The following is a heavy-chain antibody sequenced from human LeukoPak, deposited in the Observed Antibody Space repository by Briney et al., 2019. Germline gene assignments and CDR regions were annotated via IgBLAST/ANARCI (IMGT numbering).Heavy chain of an antibody. CDR1: GTTFSSYA. D-gene: IGHD5-18*01. CDR3: AREQIQLWSTIDC. V-gene: IGHV3-64*02. J-gene: IGHJ4*02. CDR2: ISSKGGST. Sequence: GPPLRLSAAASGTTFSSYAMNWVRQALGKGLEYFAAISSKGGSTYYVDSVKGRFTISRDNSKNTLYLQMGSLRAEDMAVYYCAREQIQLWSTIDCWGQGTLVTVSS.